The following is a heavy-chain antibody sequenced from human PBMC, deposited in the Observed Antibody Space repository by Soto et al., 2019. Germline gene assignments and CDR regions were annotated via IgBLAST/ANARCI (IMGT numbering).Heavy chain of an antibody. V-gene: IGHV1-69*13. CDR2: IIPIFGTA. CDR1: GGTFSSYA. J-gene: IGHJ5*02. D-gene: IGHD2-2*01. CDR3: ARDQGDIVVVPAAKTLIANNWFDP. Sequence: SVKVSCKASGGTFSSYAISWVRQAPGQGLEWMGGIIPIFGTANYAQKFQGRVTITADESTSTAYMELSSLRSEDTAVYYCARDQGDIVVVPAAKTLIANNWFDPWGQGTLVTVSS.